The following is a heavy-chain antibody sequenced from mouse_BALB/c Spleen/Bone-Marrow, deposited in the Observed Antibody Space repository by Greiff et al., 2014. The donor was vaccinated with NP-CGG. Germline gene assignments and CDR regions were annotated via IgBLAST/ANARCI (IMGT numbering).Heavy chain of an antibody. CDR3: ARERDGYDGWYFDV. CDR2: IAPGSGST. J-gene: IGHJ1*01. V-gene: IGHV1S41*01. Sequence: DLVKPGASVKLSCKTSGYTFTNYWIHWIKQRPGQGLEWLGRIAPGSGSTYYNEMFKVKAPLTVDTSSSTAYIQLSRQSSEDYADYFCARERDGYDGWYFDVWGAGTTVTVSS. CDR1: GYTFTNYW. D-gene: IGHD2-2*01.